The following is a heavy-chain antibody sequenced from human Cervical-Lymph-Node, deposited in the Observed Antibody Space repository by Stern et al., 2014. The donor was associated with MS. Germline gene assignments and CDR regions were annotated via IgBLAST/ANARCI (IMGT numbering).Heavy chain of an antibody. CDR2: IIPIFGTA. CDR3: ARVHCSGGSCYYYYGMDV. V-gene: IGHV1-69*01. D-gene: IGHD2-15*01. J-gene: IGHJ6*02. Sequence: VQLGESGAEVKKPGSSVKVSCKASGGTFSSYAISWVRQAPGQGLEWMGGIIPIFGTAHYAQKFHGIVTITADESTSTAYMELSSLRSEDTAVYYCARVHCSGGSCYYYYGMDVWGQGTTVTVSS. CDR1: GGTFSSYA.